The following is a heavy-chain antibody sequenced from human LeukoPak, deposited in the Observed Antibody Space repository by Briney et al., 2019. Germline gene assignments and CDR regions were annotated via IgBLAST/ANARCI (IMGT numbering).Heavy chain of an antibody. V-gene: IGHV4-59*01. D-gene: IGHD2-15*01. Sequence: PSETLSLTCTVSGGSISSYYWSWIRQPPGKGLEWIGYIYYSGSTNYNPSLKSRVTISVDTSKNQFSLKLSSVTAADTAVYYCAREAVDVRVYDAFDIWGQGTMVTVSS. CDR2: IYYSGST. CDR3: AREAVDVRVYDAFDI. CDR1: GGSISSYY. J-gene: IGHJ3*02.